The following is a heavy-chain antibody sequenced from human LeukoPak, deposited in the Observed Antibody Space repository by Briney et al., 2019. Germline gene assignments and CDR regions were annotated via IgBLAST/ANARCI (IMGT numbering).Heavy chain of an antibody. D-gene: IGHD3-22*01. V-gene: IGHV3-23*01. CDR1: GFTVSNNY. Sequence: GGSLRLSCAASGFTVSNNYMSWVRQPPGRGLEWVSGISVSGGSTFYADSVKGRFTISRDNSKNTLYLQMNSLRAEDTAVYYCAKAGNSDSSGYYYHPPDYWGQGTLVTVSS. CDR2: ISVSGGST. CDR3: AKAGNSDSSGYYYHPPDY. J-gene: IGHJ4*02.